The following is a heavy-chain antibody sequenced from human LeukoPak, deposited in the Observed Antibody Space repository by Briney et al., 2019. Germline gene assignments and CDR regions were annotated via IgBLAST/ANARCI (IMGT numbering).Heavy chain of an antibody. CDR1: GFTFDDYG. V-gene: IGHV3-20*04. CDR3: ARGTLKAAATDFDY. CDR2: INWNGGRT. Sequence: GGSLRLSCAAAGFTFDDYGMSWVRQAPGKGLEWVSGINWNGGRTGYADSVKGRFTISRNNAKNSLYLQMNSLRAEDTALYYCARGTLKAAATDFDYWGQGTLVTVSS. D-gene: IGHD6-13*01. J-gene: IGHJ4*02.